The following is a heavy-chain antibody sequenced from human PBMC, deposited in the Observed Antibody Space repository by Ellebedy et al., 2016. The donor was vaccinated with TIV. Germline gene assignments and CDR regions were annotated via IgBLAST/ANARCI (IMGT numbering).Heavy chain of an antibody. D-gene: IGHD2-8*02. J-gene: IGHJ6*02. CDR2: AYYRSKMLN. Sequence: MPSETLSLTCAISGDSVSDSSTTWNWIRQSPSRGLKWLGRAYYRSKMLNDYAVSVKGRIRISPDTSKNKISLQLASVTPEDTAVYYCARDPSWCCRCLDVWGQGTTVTVSS. CDR1: GDSVSDSSTT. V-gene: IGHV6-1*01. CDR3: ARDPSWCCRCLDV.